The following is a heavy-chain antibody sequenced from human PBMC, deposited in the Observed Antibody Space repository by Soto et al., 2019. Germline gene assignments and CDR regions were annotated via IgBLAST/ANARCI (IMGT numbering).Heavy chain of an antibody. Sequence: PGGSLRLSCAASGFTFSNAWMNWVRQAPGKGLEWVGRIKSKTDGGTTDYAAPVKGRFTISRDDSKNTLYLQMNSLKTEDTAVYYCTTKDLWHPHIAALNGMDVWGQGTTVTVSS. CDR1: GFTFSNAW. D-gene: IGHD6-6*01. CDR2: IKSKTDGGTT. V-gene: IGHV3-15*07. J-gene: IGHJ6*02. CDR3: TTKDLWHPHIAALNGMDV.